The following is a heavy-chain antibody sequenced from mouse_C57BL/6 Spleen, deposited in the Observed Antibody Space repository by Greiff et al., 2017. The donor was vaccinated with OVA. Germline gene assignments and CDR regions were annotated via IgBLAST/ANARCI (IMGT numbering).Heavy chain of an antibody. CDR3: ARDDNDFDY. CDR2: IDPANGNT. V-gene: IGHV14-3*01. J-gene: IGHJ2*01. CDR1: GFTIKNTY. D-gene: IGHD2-4*01. Sequence: VQLKESVAELVRPGASVKLSCTASGFTIKNTYMHWVKQRPEQGLEWIGRIDPANGNTKYAPKFQGKATITADTSSNTAYLQLSSLTSEDTAIYYCARDDNDFDYWGQGTTLTVSS.